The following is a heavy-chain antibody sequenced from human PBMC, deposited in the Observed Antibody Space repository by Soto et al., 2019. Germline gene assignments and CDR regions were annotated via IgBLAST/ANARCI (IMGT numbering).Heavy chain of an antibody. D-gene: IGHD1-1*01. CDR2: ISAYNGNT. J-gene: IGHJ5*02. CDR3: ARAEAHKWNDGGWFDP. V-gene: IGHV1-18*01. CDR1: GYTFTSYG. Sequence: QVQLVQSGAEVKKPGASVKVSCKASGYTFTSYGISWVRQASGQGLEGMGWISAYNGNTKYAQKLQGRVTMTTDTSTSTAYMELMSLRSDDTAVNYCARAEAHKWNDGGWFDPWGQGTRVTVSS.